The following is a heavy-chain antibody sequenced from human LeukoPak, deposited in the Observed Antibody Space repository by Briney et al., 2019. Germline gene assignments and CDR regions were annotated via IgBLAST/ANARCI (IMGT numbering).Heavy chain of an antibody. CDR2: INPSGGST. V-gene: IGHV1-46*01. CDR3: ARDWGSVNYYYMDV. Sequence: ASVKVSCTASGYTFTTYYMHWVRQAPGQGLEWMGIINPSGGSTTYAQKFQGRVTMTRDTSTSTVYMELSSLRSEDTAVYYCARDWGSVNYYYMDVWGKGTTVTISS. D-gene: IGHD7-27*01. CDR1: GYTFTTYY. J-gene: IGHJ6*03.